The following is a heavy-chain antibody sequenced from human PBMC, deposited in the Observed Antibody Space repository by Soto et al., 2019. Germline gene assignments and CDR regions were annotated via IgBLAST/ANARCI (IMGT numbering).Heavy chain of an antibody. Sequence: QVQLVESGGGVVQPGRSLRLSCAASGFTFSSYGMHWVRQAPGKGLEWVAVIWYDGSNKYYADSVKGRFTISRDNSKNTLYLQINSLRAEDTAVYYCAREYYYGSGSYYEEDQNLGHFDYWGQGTLVTVSS. CDR3: AREYYYGSGSYYEEDQNLGHFDY. D-gene: IGHD3-10*01. CDR2: IWYDGSNK. J-gene: IGHJ4*02. CDR1: GFTFSSYG. V-gene: IGHV3-33*01.